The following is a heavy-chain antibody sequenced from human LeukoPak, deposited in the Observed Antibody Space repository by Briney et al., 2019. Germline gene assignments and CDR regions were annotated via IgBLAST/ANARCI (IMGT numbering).Heavy chain of an antibody. D-gene: IGHD2-2*01. J-gene: IGHJ4*02. Sequence: ASVKVSCKASGYTFTGYYMHWVRQATGQGLEWMGWINPNSGGTNYAQKFQGRVTMTRDTPISTAYMELSRLRSDDTAVYYCARRVGYCSSSSCSYFDYWGQGTLVTVSS. V-gene: IGHV1-2*02. CDR2: INPNSGGT. CDR3: ARRVGYCSSSSCSYFDY. CDR1: GYTFTGYY.